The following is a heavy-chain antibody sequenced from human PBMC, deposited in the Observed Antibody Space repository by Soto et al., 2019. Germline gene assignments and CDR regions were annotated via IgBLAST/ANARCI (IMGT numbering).Heavy chain of an antibody. J-gene: IGHJ6*02. CDR1: GGTFSSYA. CDR2: IIPIFGTA. CDR3: ARDGGYSDFYYYYGMDV. D-gene: IGHD5-18*01. V-gene: IGHV1-69*01. Sequence: QVQLVQSGAEVKKPGSSVKVSCKASGGTFSSYAISWVRQAPGQGLEWMGGIIPIFGTANYAQKFQGRVTITADESPSTAYMELSSLRSEDTAVYYCARDGGYSDFYYYYGMDVWGQGTTVTVSS.